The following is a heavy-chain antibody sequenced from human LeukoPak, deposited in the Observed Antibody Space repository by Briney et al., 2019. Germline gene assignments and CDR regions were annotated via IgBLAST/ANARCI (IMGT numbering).Heavy chain of an antibody. D-gene: IGHD1-1*01. CDR3: AKGQELDDGVFDS. CDR2: IRSNGETV. J-gene: IGHJ4*02. V-gene: IGHV3-23*01. Sequence: GGSLRLSCATSGFPFSSIAMSWVRQAPGKGLEGVSAIRSNGETVYNADSVKGRFTISRDNSRQTLFLQMSSLRVEDTATYYCAKGQELDDGVFDSWGQGTLVTVSS. CDR1: GFPFSSIA.